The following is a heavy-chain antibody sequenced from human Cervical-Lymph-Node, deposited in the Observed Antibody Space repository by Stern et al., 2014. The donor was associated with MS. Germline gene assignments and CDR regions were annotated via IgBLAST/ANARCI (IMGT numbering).Heavy chain of an antibody. D-gene: IGHD3-3*01. J-gene: IGHJ4*02. CDR2: LTRAADGGTT. CDR1: GYTSTTAW. Sequence: EVQLVESGGDLVKPGGSLRLSCAVSGYTSTTAWMHWVRQAPGKGLAGVGRLTRAADGGTTDYGGPVKGRFTISRDDSKNTLFLQMMGLKIEDTALYYCATAIDFWSGYNASGYWGQGTLVTVSS. V-gene: IGHV3-15*01. CDR3: ATAIDFWSGYNASGY.